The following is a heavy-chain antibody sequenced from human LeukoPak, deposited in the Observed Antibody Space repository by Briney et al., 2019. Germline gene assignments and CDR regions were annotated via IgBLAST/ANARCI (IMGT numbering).Heavy chain of an antibody. V-gene: IGHV1-2*02. CDR3: ARDLPITMVRGSHDY. CDR1: GYSFTGYY. D-gene: IGHD3-10*01. J-gene: IGHJ4*02. CDR2: INPDSGTT. Sequence: ASVKVSCKASGYSFTGYYIQWVRQAPGQGPEWMGWINPDSGTTQYAQKFQGRVTMTRDTSISTAYMDLRWLDYGDTAVYYCARDLPITMVRGSHDYWGQGTLVTVSS.